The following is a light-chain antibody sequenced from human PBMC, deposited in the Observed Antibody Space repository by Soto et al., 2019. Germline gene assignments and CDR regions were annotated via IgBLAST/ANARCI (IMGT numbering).Light chain of an antibody. CDR1: QSLVYSDGNLY. Sequence: VMTQSPLSLPVTLGQPASISCRSSQSLVYSDGNLYLSWLHQRPGQSPRRLIYKVSKRESGVPDRFGGSGSGTEFTLRISTVEAEYVGFYYRRLGTHWPTFGQGTGVDIK. CDR2: KVS. CDR3: RLGTHWPT. V-gene: IGKV2-30*01. J-gene: IGKJ1*01.